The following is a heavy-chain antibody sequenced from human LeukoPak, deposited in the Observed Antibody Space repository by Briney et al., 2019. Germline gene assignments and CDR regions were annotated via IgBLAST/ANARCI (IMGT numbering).Heavy chain of an antibody. CDR1: GFTVSSYW. V-gene: IGHV3-7*04. D-gene: IGHD2-21*01. CDR2: INQDGSDK. Sequence: PGGSLRLSCAASGFTVSSYWMSWVRQAPGKGLQWVANINQDGSDKYYVDSVKGRFTISRDNAKNSLNLQMSSLRAEDTAVYYCAREGLWVGPDSGKTRHPYWEIWGQGTMVTVSS. J-gene: IGHJ3*02. CDR3: AREGLWVGPDSGKTRHPYWEI.